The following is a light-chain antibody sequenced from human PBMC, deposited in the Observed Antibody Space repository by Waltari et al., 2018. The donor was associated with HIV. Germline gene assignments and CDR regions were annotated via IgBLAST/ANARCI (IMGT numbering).Light chain of an antibody. V-gene: IGLV1-44*01. CDR1: PSNIGGNT. CDR3: AAWDDSLKGGA. J-gene: IGLJ1*01. CDR2: SNN. Sequence: QSVLAQPPSASGTPGQRVPISSSGSPSNIGGNTVSWYQPLPGTAPKLLIYSNNERPSGVPDRLSGATSGTSASLVISGLQSEDEADYYCAAWDDSLKGGAFGTGTKVTVL.